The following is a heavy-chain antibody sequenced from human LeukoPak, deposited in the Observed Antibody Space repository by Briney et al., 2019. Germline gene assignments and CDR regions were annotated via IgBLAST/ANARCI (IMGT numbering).Heavy chain of an antibody. CDR1: GFTFSNYG. Sequence: GGSLRLSCAASGFTFSNYGIHWVRQAPGKGLEWVAIIWSDGSNKYYADSVKGRFTISRDNSKNTLYLQMNSLRAEDTAVYYCARALFVGAFYGMDVWGQGTTVTVSS. D-gene: IGHD1-26*01. CDR2: IWSDGSNK. CDR3: ARALFVGAFYGMDV. V-gene: IGHV3-33*01. J-gene: IGHJ6*02.